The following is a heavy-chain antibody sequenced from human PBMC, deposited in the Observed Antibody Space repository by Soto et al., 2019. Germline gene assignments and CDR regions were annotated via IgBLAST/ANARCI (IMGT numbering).Heavy chain of an antibody. CDR3: ATISPMVRGVNPLDY. D-gene: IGHD3-10*01. CDR1: GGSFSGYY. Sequence: QVQLQQWGAGLLKPSETLSLTCAVYGGSFSGYYWSWIRQPPGKGLEWIGEINHSGSTNYNPSLKSRVTITIDTSKNQFSLKLSSVTAADTAVYYCATISPMVRGVNPLDYWGQGILVTVSS. J-gene: IGHJ4*02. CDR2: INHSGST. V-gene: IGHV4-34*01.